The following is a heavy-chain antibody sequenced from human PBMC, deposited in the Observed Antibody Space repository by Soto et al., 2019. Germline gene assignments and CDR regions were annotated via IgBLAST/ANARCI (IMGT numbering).Heavy chain of an antibody. CDR3: ARALIQEWHHYYYGVDV. CDR1: GGSISSGDYYY. CDR2: IYYSGST. V-gene: IGHV4-30-4*01. J-gene: IGHJ6*02. D-gene: IGHD5-18*01. Sequence: SETLSLTCTVSGGSISSGDYYYWTWIRQPPGKGLEWIGYIYYSGSTYYNPSLNSRVTISVDTSKNQFSLELSSVTAADTAVYYCARALIQEWHHYYYGVDVWGQGTPVTVSS.